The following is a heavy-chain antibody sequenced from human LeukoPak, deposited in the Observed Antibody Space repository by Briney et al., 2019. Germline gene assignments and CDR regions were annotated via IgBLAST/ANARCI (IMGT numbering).Heavy chain of an antibody. CDR1: GGSISSYY. CDR3: ARGTYYYYGMDV. Sequence: SETLSLTCTVSGGSISSYYWSWIRQPPGKGLEWIGYIYYSGSTNYNPSLKSRVTISVDTSKNQFSLKLSSVTAADTAVYYCARGTYYYYGMDVWGQGTTVTVSS. CDR2: IYYSGST. J-gene: IGHJ6*02. V-gene: IGHV4-59*01.